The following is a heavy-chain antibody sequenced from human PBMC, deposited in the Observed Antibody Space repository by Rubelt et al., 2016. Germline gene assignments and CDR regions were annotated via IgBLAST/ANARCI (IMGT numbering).Heavy chain of an antibody. Sequence: QVQLQQWGAGLVKPSETLSLTCAVYGGSFSGYSWTWIRQPPGKGLEWLGEIDHSGNTDYIPSLKRRVSISVDTSKKQISLKMSSVTAADTAVYYWARHDTGSFLFDFWGQGTPVTVSS. D-gene: IGHD1-26*01. CDR2: IDHSGNT. J-gene: IGHJ4*02. V-gene: IGHV4-34*01. CDR3: ARHDTGSFLFDF. CDR1: GGSFSGYS.